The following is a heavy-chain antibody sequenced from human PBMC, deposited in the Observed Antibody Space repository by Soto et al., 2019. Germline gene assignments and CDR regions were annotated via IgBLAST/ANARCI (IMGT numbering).Heavy chain of an antibody. CDR2: IIPILGIA. CDR1: GGTFSSYT. Sequence: GASVKVSCKASGGTFSSYTXSWVRQAPGQGLXWMGRIIPILGIANYAQKFQGRVTITADKSTSTAYMELSSLRSEDTAVYYCASEQDHSSSWFEGSSPSEYFQHWGQGTLVTVSS. J-gene: IGHJ1*01. V-gene: IGHV1-69*02. D-gene: IGHD6-13*01. CDR3: ASEQDHSSSWFEGSSPSEYFQH.